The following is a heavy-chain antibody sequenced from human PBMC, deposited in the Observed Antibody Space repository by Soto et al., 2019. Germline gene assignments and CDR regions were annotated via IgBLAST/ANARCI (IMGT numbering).Heavy chain of an antibody. J-gene: IGHJ6*02. CDR3: ARDSNDYFGMDV. D-gene: IGHD1-1*01. Sequence: QLQLRESGSGLVKPSQTLSLTCTVSGCSILSGGYSWSWIRQSPARGLEWIGHIYHSGSTYYNPSLGSRVTLSIDGSKNQFSLTLKAATAADAAMYYCARDSNDYFGMDVWGPGTTVIVSS. CDR2: IYHSGST. CDR1: GCSILSGGYS. V-gene: IGHV4-30-2*06.